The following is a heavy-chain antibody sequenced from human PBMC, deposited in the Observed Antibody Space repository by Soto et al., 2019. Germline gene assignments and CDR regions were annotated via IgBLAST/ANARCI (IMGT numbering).Heavy chain of an antibody. D-gene: IGHD3-10*01. Sequence: SQTLSLTCAISGDSVSSNSAGWNWIRQSPSRGLEXXXXXXYRSEWFNEYAVSVKSRITINPDTSRNQISLQLNSVTPEDTAIYYCARDIDFAYWGRGTQVTVSS. CDR3: ARDIDFAY. CDR1: GDSVSSNSAG. J-gene: IGHJ4*01. CDR2: XXYRSEWFN. V-gene: IGHV6-1*01.